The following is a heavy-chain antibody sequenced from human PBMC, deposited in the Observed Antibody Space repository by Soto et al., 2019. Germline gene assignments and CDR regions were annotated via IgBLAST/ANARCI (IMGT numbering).Heavy chain of an antibody. V-gene: IGHV4-39*02. J-gene: IGHJ6*02. Sequence: SETLSLTCTVSGGSISSRSSYWSWIRQPPGKGLEWIGNIYHSGSTNYSPSLESRVTISIDTSKNQFSLRLNSVTAADTAVYYCARGVGYGSGSYYNIYYGMDVWGQGTTVTV. CDR2: IYHSGST. CDR1: GGSISSRSSY. CDR3: ARGVGYGSGSYYNIYYGMDV. D-gene: IGHD3-10*01.